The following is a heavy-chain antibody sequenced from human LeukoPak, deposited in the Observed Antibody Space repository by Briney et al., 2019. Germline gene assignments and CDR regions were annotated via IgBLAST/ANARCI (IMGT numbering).Heavy chain of an antibody. CDR1: GFTFSNYG. V-gene: IGHV3-21*04. CDR2: ISSSSSYI. CDR3: AKTDYGSGSYSHFDY. D-gene: IGHD3-10*01. J-gene: IGHJ4*02. Sequence: GGSLRLSCAASGFTFSNYGMNWVRQAPGKGLEWVSFISSSSSYINYGDSVKGRFTISRDNAKNSLYLQMNSLRAEDTAVYYCAKTDYGSGSYSHFDYWGQGTLVTVSS.